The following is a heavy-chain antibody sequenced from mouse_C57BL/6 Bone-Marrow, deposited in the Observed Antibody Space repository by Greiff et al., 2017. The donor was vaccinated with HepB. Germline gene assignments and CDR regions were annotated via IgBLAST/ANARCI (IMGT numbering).Heavy chain of an antibody. D-gene: IGHD1-1*01. CDR2: ISSGGSYT. J-gene: IGHJ4*01. Sequence: EVKLVESGGDLVKPGGSLKLSCAASGFTFSSYGMSWVRQTPDKRLEWVATISSGGSYTYYPDSVKGRFTISRDNAKNTLYLQMSSLKSEDTAMYYCARPLYGSSPYYYAMDYWGQGTSVTVSS. CDR3: ARPLYGSSPYYYAMDY. V-gene: IGHV5-6*01. CDR1: GFTFSSYG.